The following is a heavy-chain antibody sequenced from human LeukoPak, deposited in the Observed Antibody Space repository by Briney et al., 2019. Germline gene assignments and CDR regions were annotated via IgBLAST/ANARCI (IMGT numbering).Heavy chain of an antibody. CDR3: AREDPNSLAFDI. V-gene: IGHV3-21*01. J-gene: IGHJ3*02. CDR2: ISSSSSYI. Sequence: GGSLRLSCAASGFSFSSYSMNWVRQAPGKGLEWVSSISSSSSYIYYADSVKGRFTISRDNAKNSLYLQMNSLRAEGTAVYYCAREDPNSLAFDIWGQGTMVTVSS. CDR1: GFSFSSYS. D-gene: IGHD3-16*01.